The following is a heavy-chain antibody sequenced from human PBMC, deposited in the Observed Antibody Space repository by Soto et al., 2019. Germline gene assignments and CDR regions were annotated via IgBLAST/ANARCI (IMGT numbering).Heavy chain of an antibody. CDR2: INTDGSST. Sequence: EVQLVESGGGLVQPGGSLRLSCAASGFTFSSFWMHWVRQVPGKGLVWVSRINTDGSSTSYADSVKGRFTISRDNAKNTVYLQMNSLRAEATAVYYCARVGRGWALVTWGQGTLVTVSS. D-gene: IGHD1-26*01. J-gene: IGHJ4*02. V-gene: IGHV3-74*01. CDR1: GFTFSSFW. CDR3: ARVGRGWALVT.